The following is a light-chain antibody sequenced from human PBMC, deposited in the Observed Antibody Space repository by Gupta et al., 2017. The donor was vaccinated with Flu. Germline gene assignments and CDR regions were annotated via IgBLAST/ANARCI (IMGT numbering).Light chain of an antibody. CDR3: QVWDSSSEHQV. V-gene: IGLV3-21*03. Sequence: SYVLTQPPSVSVAPGKTARINCGGNNIGSKTVHWYQQKPGQAPVLVVYDDSDRPSGIPERLSGSNSGNTATLTISRVEDGDEADYYCQVWDSSSEHQVFGGGTKLTVL. CDR2: DDS. J-gene: IGLJ2*01. CDR1: NIGSKT.